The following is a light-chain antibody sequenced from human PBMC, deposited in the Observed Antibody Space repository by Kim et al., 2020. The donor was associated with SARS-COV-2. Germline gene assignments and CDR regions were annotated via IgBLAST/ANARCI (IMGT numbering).Light chain of an antibody. CDR3: QVWDGSSDHQV. CDR2: YDS. J-gene: IGLJ1*01. Sequence: APGKTARVTCGGNNLGSKSVHWYQQKPGQAPVLVISYDSDRPSGIPDRFSGSSSGSTATLTISRVEAGDEADYYCQVWDGSSDHQVFGTGTKVTVL. V-gene: IGLV3-21*04. CDR1: NLGSKS.